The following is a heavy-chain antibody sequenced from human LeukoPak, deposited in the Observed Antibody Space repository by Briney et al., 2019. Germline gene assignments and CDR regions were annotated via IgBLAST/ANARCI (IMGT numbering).Heavy chain of an antibody. V-gene: IGHV5-51*01. D-gene: IGHD3-16*01. J-gene: IGHJ4*02. CDR3: ARPPNARGSYVDS. CDR1: GYSFTSYW. CDR2: IYPGDSDT. Sequence: GESLKISCKGAGYSFTSYWIGWVRQMPGKGLEWMGIIYPGDSDTRYSPSFQGQVTISADKSISTAYLQWSSLKVSDTAMYYSARPPNARGSYVDSWGQGTLVTVSS.